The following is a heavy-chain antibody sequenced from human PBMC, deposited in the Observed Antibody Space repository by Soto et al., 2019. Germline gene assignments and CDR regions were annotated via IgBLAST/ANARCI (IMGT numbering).Heavy chain of an antibody. V-gene: IGHV4-59*08. CDR2: VYYSGST. J-gene: IGHJ4*02. D-gene: IGHD1-7*01. CDR1: GGSISGFC. CDR3: ARHNSRDNWNYDY. Sequence: SETLSLTCTVAGGSISGFCWSWIRQPPGKGLEWIGYVYYSGSTNYNPSLKSRITISQDTSKNQFPLKLSSVTAADTAVYYCARHNSRDNWNYDYWGQGALVTVSS.